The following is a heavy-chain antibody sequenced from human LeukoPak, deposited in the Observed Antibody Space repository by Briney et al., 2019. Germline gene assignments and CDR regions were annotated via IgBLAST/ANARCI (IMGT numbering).Heavy chain of an antibody. J-gene: IGHJ4*02. Sequence: GGSLTLPCAASGFTFNSFGMHWVRQAPGKGLEWVAFIRYDGSNKYYADSVKVRFTISRDNSQNMLYLQMNSLRAEDTAVYYCAKSYPARAYEIDYWGQGTLVTVSS. CDR3: AKSYPARAYEIDY. V-gene: IGHV3-30*02. D-gene: IGHD2-2*01. CDR1: GFTFNSFG. CDR2: IRYDGSNK.